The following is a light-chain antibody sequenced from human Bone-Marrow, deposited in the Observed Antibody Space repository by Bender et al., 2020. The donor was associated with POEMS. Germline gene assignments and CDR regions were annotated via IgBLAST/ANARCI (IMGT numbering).Light chain of an antibody. V-gene: IGLV2-23*01. Sequence: QSALTQTASVSGSLGQLITISCSGTSSDVGSYNLVSWYQQHPDKAPKLMIFEASERPSGVSKRLSGSKSGNTASLTISGLQAEDEADYYCCSYAGTTTWVFGGGTKLTVL. CDR1: SSDVGSYNL. J-gene: IGLJ3*02. CDR3: CSYAGTTTWV. CDR2: EAS.